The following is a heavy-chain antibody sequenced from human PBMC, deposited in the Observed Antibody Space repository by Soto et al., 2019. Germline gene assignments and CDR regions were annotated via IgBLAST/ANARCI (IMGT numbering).Heavy chain of an antibody. CDR3: AHRVLRTVFGLVTTTAIYFDF. V-gene: IGHV2-5*02. CDR1: GFSLTTRGVG. D-gene: IGHD3-3*01. Sequence: QITLNESGPPQVNPRQTLTLTCTFSGFSLTTRGVGVGWIRQSPGKAPEWLALIYWDDDKRYSPSLKSRLTITKDTSKNQVVLTMADLDPADTATYYCAHRVLRTVFGLVTTTAIYFDFWGQGTPVAVSS. CDR2: IYWDDDK. J-gene: IGHJ4*02.